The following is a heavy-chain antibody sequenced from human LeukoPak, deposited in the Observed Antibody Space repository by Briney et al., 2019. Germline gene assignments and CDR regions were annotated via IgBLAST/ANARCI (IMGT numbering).Heavy chain of an antibody. D-gene: IGHD1-26*01. CDR1: GFTFSSYG. Sequence: AGRSLRLSCAASGFTFSSYGMHWVRQAPGKGLEWVAVISYDGSNKYYADSVKGRFTISRDNSKNTLYLQMNSLRAEDTAVYYCASQSGSYSTRDYFDYWGQGALVTVSS. V-gene: IGHV3-30*03. CDR3: ASQSGSYSTRDYFDY. CDR2: ISYDGSNK. J-gene: IGHJ4*02.